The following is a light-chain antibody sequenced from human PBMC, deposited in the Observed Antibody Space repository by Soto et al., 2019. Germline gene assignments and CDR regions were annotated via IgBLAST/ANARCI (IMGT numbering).Light chain of an antibody. CDR1: SRDIGNYNY. CDR2: EVT. J-gene: IGLJ1*01. CDR3: ASYRSANTLVV. Sequence: QSVLTQPASVSGSPGQSITISCTGTSRDIGNYNYVSWYQHHPGKAPKLMIYEVTSRPLGVSDRFSGSKSGMTASLTISGLQPEDEADYFCASYRSANTLVVFGTGTKLTVL. V-gene: IGLV2-14*01.